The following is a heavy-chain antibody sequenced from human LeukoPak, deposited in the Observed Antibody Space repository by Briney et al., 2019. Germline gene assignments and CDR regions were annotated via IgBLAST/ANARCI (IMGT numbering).Heavy chain of an antibody. CDR3: AKDLFYDILTGLLDY. CDR2: ISGSGGST. D-gene: IGHD3-9*01. V-gene: IGHV3-23*01. J-gene: IGHJ4*02. CDR1: XFTFSNSG. Sequence: CXXXXFTFSNSGMSWVRQAPGKGLEWVSAISGSGGSTYYADSVKGRFTISRDNSKSTLYLQMNSLRAEYTAVYYCAKDLFYDILTGLLDYWGQGTLVTVSS.